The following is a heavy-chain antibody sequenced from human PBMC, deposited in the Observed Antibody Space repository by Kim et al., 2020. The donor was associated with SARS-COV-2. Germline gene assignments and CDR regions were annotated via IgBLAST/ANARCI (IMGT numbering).Heavy chain of an antibody. V-gene: IGHV4-39*07. CDR2: IYYSGST. J-gene: IGHJ4*02. CDR3: ARGGTSPSFAY. CDR1: GGSISSSSYY. Sequence: SETLSLTCTVSGGSISSSSYYWGWIRQPPGKGLEWIGSIYYSGSTYYNPSLKSRVTISVDTSKNQFSLKLSSVTAADTAVFYCARGGTSPSFAYWAQGTL.